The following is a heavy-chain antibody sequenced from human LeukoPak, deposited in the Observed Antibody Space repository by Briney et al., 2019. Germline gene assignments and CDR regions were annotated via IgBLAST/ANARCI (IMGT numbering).Heavy chain of an antibody. V-gene: IGHV4-59*01. J-gene: IGHJ4*02. CDR2: IYYSGST. D-gene: IGHD4-23*01. CDR1: RVSINSYY. CDR3: ARFTVAAFDY. Sequence: SETLSLTCTVSRVSINSYYWSWIRQPPGKGLEWIGYIYYSGSTNYNPSLKSRVTMSVDTFKNQFSLKLSSVTAADTAVYFCARFTVAAFDYWGQGTLVTVSS.